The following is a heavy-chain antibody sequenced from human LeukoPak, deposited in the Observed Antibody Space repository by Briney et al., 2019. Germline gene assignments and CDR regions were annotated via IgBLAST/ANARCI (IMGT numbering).Heavy chain of an antibody. CDR1: GGSISSYY. V-gene: IGHV4-4*09. Sequence: SETLSLTCTVSGGSISSYYWSWIRQPPGKGLEWIGYIYTSGSTNYNPSLKSRVTISVDTSKNQFSLKLSSVTAADTAVYYCARHINLNGRSDSSPGFDYWGQGTLVTVSS. J-gene: IGHJ4*02. CDR2: IYTSGST. CDR3: ARHINLNGRSDSSPGFDY. D-gene: IGHD4-11*01.